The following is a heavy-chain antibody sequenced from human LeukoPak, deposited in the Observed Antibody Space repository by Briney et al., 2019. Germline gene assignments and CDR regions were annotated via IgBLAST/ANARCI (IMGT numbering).Heavy chain of an antibody. CDR1: GGSISSSPYY. Sequence: SETLSLTCTVPGGSISSSPYYWGWIRQPPGKGLEWIASIYYSGSTYYNPSLKSRVTISVDTSKNQFSLSLTSVTAADTAVYYCARRNGNYEGNWFDPWGQGTLVTVSS. V-gene: IGHV4-39*01. J-gene: IGHJ5*02. D-gene: IGHD4-17*01. CDR3: ARRNGNYEGNWFDP. CDR2: IYYSGST.